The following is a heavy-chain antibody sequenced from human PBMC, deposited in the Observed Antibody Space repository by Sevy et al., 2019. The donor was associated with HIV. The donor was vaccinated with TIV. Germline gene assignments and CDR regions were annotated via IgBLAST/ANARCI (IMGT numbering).Heavy chain of an antibody. Sequence: GGSLRLSCAASGFTFDDYAMHWVRQAPGKGLEWVSGISWNSGSIGYADSVKGRFTISRDNAKNSLYLQMNSLRAEDTALYYCAKAHSCGGVIANYFDYWGQGTLVTVS. CDR1: GFTFDDYA. CDR2: ISWNSGSI. V-gene: IGHV3-9*01. J-gene: IGHJ4*02. CDR3: AKAHSCGGVIANYFDY. D-gene: IGHD3-16*02.